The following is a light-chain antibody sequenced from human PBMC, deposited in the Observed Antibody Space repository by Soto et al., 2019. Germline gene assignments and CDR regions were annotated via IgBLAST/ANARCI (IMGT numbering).Light chain of an antibody. CDR2: AAS. V-gene: IGKV1-6*01. J-gene: IGKJ1*01. CDR1: RDVGSD. Sequence: ATRRTRSPFSLSASVGEKIIITCRASRDVGSDVSWYQQKPGQAPKLLIYAASNLYTGVPSRFSGSRSGTEFTLTISSLQPEDFASYYCLQDYGDSWTFGQGTRWIS. CDR3: LQDYGDSWT.